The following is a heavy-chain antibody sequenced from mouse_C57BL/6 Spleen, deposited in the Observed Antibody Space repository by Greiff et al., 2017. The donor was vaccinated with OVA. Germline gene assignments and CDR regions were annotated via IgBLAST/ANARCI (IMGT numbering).Heavy chain of an antibody. CDR2: IYPGNSDT. CDR3: TGKGYYVTLPYWYYDV. CDR1: GYTFTSYW. J-gene: IGHJ1*03. D-gene: IGHD1-1*01. V-gene: IGHV1-5*01. Sequence: VQLQQSGTVLARPGASVKMSCKTSGYTFTSYWMHWVKQRPGQGLEWIGAIYPGNSDTSYNQKFKGKAKLTAVTSASTAYMELSSLTNVDSAVNYCTGKGYYVTLPYWYYDVWGTGTTVTVSS.